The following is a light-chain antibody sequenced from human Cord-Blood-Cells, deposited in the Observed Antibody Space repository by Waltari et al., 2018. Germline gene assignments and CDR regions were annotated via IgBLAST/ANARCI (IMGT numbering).Light chain of an antibody. CDR2: DVS. CDR1: SSDVGGYNY. Sequence: QSALTQPRSVSGSPGPSVTISCTGTSSDVGGYNYVSWYQQHPGKAPKLMICDVSKRPPGVPDRFTGSKSGTTASLTISGLQAEDEADYYCCSYAGSYVFGTGTKVTVL. V-gene: IGLV2-11*01. J-gene: IGLJ1*01. CDR3: CSYAGSYV.